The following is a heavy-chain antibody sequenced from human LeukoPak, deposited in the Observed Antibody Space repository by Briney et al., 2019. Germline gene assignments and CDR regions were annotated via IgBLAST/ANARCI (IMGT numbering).Heavy chain of an antibody. Sequence: ASVKVSCKASGGTFSSYAISWVRQAPGQGLEWMGRIITILGIANYAQKFQGRVTITADKSTSTAYMELSSLRSEDTAVYYCARGPSSSSAGGAFDIWGQGTMVTVSS. J-gene: IGHJ3*02. CDR1: GGTFSSYA. D-gene: IGHD6-6*01. CDR2: IITILGIA. CDR3: ARGPSSSSAGGAFDI. V-gene: IGHV1-69*04.